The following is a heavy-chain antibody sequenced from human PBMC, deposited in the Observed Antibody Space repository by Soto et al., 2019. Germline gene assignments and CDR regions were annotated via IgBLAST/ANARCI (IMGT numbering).Heavy chain of an antibody. J-gene: IGHJ6*02. Sequence: SLTCTVSGGSISSYYWSWIRQPPGKGLEWIGYIYYSGSTNYNPSLKSRVTISVDTSKNQFSLKLSSVTAADTAVYYCARGKGGSSSGYYYYGMDVWGQGTTVTVSS. V-gene: IGHV4-59*01. CDR1: GGSISSYY. CDR3: ARGKGGSSSGYYYYGMDV. CDR2: IYYSGST. D-gene: IGHD6-6*01.